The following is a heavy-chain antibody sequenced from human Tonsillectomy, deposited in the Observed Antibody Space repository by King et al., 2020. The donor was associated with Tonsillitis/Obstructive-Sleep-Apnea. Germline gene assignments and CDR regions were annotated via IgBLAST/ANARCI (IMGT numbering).Heavy chain of an antibody. J-gene: IGHJ6*02. V-gene: IGHV3-7*01. CDR3: AGEGRFGEGGYYYGMDV. CDR2: IKQDGSEK. Sequence: VQLVESGGGLVQPGGSLRLSCAASGFTFSSYWMSWVRQAPGKGLEWVANIKQDGSEKYYVDSVRGRFTISRDNAKNSLYLQMNSLRAEDTAVYYWAGEGRFGEGGYYYGMDVWGQGTTVTVSS. D-gene: IGHD3-10*01. CDR1: GFTFSSYW.